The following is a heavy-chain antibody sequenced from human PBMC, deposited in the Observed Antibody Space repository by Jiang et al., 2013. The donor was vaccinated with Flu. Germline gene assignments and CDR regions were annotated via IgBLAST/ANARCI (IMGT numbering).Heavy chain of an antibody. D-gene: IGHD2-15*01. Sequence: GGSLRLSCAASGFTFSSYAMSWVRLAPGKGLEWVSAISGSGGSTYYADSVKGRFTISRDNSKNTLYLQMNSLRAEDTAVYYCAKDPTVVVVVSGAFDIWGQGTMVTVSS. CDR1: GFTFSSYA. CDR2: ISGSGGST. J-gene: IGHJ3*02. CDR3: AKDPTVVVVVSGAFDI. V-gene: IGHV3-23*01.